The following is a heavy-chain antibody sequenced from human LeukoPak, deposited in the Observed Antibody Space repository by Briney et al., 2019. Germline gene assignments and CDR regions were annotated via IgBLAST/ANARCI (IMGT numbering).Heavy chain of an antibody. V-gene: IGHV4-61*02. J-gene: IGHJ5*02. CDR1: GSSMGGTNYY. CDR2: IFLGGTT. CDR3: ARGDGSRGGGLFDP. Sequence: SQTLSLTCTVSGSSMGGTNYYYNFIRQPPGKGLEWIGRIFLGGTTDYNPSLKSRVRISMDRSNNRFYLTLSSVTAADTALYFCARGDGSRGGGLFDPWGQGTLVIVSS. D-gene: IGHD2-21*02.